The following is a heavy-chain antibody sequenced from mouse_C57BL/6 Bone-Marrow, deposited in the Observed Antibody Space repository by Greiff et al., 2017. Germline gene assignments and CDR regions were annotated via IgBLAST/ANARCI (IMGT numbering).Heavy chain of an antibody. CDR2: ISSGGDYI. CDR3: TREGYYSNYVWFAY. J-gene: IGHJ3*01. Sequence: EVKLQESGEGLVKPGGSLKLSCAASGFTFSSYAMSWVRQTPEKRLEWVAYISSGGDYIYYADTVKGRFTISRDNARNTLYLQMSSLKSEDTAMYYCTREGYYSNYVWFAYWGQGTLVTVSA. CDR1: GFTFSSYA. D-gene: IGHD2-5*01. V-gene: IGHV5-9-1*02.